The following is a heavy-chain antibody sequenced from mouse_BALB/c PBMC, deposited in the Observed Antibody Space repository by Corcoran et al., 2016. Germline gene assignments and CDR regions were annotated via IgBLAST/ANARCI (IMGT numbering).Heavy chain of an antibody. CDR2: IDPANGNT. D-gene: IGHD4-1*01. V-gene: IGHV14-3*02. CDR1: GFNIKDTY. Sequence: EVQLQQSGPELVKPGASVKLSCTASGFNIKDTYMHWVKQRPEQGLEWIGRIDPANGNTKYDPKFQGKATITADTSSNTAYLQLSSLTSEDTAVYYCANWDWYFDVWGAGTTVTVSS. J-gene: IGHJ1*01. CDR3: ANWDWYFDV.